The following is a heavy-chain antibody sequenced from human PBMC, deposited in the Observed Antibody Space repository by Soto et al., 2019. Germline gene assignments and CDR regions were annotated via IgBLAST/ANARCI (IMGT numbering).Heavy chain of an antibody. J-gene: IGHJ6*02. V-gene: IGHV4-59*01. CDR3: ARDRPARASGYPLSPPYYYYVMDV. Sequence: QVQLQESAPGLVKPSETLSLTCTVSGGSISSYCWSWIRQPPGKGMESIGYIYYNGSTNYNPSLTSRVTISVDTSKNQFSLKLSSVTAADTAVYYCARDRPARASGYPLSPPYYYYVMDVWGQGTTVTVSS. CDR2: IYYNGST. CDR1: GGSISSYC. D-gene: IGHD5-12*01.